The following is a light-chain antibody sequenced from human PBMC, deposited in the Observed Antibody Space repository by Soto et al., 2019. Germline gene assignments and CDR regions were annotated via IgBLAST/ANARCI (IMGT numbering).Light chain of an antibody. CDR3: QQSFSTPIT. J-gene: IGKJ5*01. V-gene: IGKV1-39*01. Sequence: DIPMTQSPSSLSASVGDRVSITCRASQSISTYVNWYQQKPGTAPNLLIYRASTLESGVPSRFSGSGSGTEFTLTISSLQPADFSTYYCQQSFSTPITFGQGTRLDIK. CDR2: RAS. CDR1: QSISTY.